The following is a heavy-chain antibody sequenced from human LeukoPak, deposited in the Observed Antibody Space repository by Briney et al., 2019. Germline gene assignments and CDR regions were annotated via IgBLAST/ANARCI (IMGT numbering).Heavy chain of an antibody. Sequence: GGSLRLSCAASGFTFSSHWMSWVRQAPGKGLEWVANIKQDGSEKYYVDSVKGRFTISRDNAKNSLYLQMNSLRAEDTAVYYCARLRYDFWSGYLYYYYYYGMDVWGQGTTVTVSS. CDR3: ARLRYDFWSGYLYYYYYYGMDV. D-gene: IGHD3-3*01. CDR2: IKQDGSEK. J-gene: IGHJ6*02. CDR1: GFTFSSHW. V-gene: IGHV3-7*01.